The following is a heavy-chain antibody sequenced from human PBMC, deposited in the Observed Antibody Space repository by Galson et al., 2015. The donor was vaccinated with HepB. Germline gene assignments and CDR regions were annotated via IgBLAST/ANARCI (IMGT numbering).Heavy chain of an antibody. V-gene: IGHV1-2*02. Sequence: SVKVSCKASGGTFTGYYMHWVRQAPGQGLEWMGWINPNSGGTNYAQKFQGRVTMTRDTSISTAYMELSRLRSDDTAVYYCARDSDGGSYKGWDAFDIWGQGTMVTVSS. CDR1: GGTFTGYY. D-gene: IGHD1-26*01. J-gene: IGHJ3*02. CDR2: INPNSGGT. CDR3: ARDSDGGSYKGWDAFDI.